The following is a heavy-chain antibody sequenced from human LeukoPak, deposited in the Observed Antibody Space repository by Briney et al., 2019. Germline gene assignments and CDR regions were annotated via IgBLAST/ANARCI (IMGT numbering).Heavy chain of an antibody. CDR1: GFTFSSYA. V-gene: IGHV3-23*01. D-gene: IGHD2-15*01. CDR2: ISGSGGST. CDR3: AKALEVVGPSYYYYGMDV. Sequence: PGASLRLSCAASGFTFSSYAMSWVRQAPGKGLEWVSAISGSGGSTYYADSVKGRFTISRENSKNTLYLQMNSLRAEDTAVYYCAKALEVVGPSYYYYGMDVWGQGTTVTVSS. J-gene: IGHJ6*02.